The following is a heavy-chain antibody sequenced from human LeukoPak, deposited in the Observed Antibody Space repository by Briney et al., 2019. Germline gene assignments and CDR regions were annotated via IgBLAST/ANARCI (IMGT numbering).Heavy chain of an antibody. CDR3: AKDGGHSSVLYYFES. J-gene: IGHJ4*02. D-gene: IGHD6-19*01. V-gene: IGHV3-9*01. CDR1: GFTFDEYA. Sequence: GGSLRLSCAASGFTFDEYAMHWVRQAPGKGLEWVSGISWNSGSIGYADSVKGRFTISRDNAKNSLYLQMNSLRPEDTAFYYCAKDGGHSSVLYYFESWGQGTLVTVSS. CDR2: ISWNSGSI.